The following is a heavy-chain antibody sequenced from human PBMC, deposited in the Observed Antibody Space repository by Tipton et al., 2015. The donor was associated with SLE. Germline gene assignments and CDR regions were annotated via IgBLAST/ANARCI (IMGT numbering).Heavy chain of an antibody. V-gene: IGHV4-39*01. CDR3: ARHVPGARSYAYYGLDV. J-gene: IGHJ6*02. Sequence: TLSLTCIVSGASVGSSAYYWGWVRQPPGKGLEWIGNIYFSGTTFYNPSLKSRLTISVDMSNNHFSLKLTSVTATDTAVYYCARHVPGARSYAYYGLDVWGQGATVTVSS. CDR1: GASVGSSAYY. CDR2: IYFSGTT. D-gene: IGHD3-16*01.